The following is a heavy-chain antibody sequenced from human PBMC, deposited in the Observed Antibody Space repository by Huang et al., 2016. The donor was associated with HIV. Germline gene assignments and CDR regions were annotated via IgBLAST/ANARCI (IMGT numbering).Heavy chain of an antibody. CDR1: GYAFTSYY. CDR3: ARDRDFYDSSGYWGFNYFDY. CDR2: INPSDGSK. V-gene: IGHV1-46*01. Sequence: QVQLVQSGAEVKKPGASVKVSCKASGYAFTSYYMHWVRQAPGQGLEWRGRINPSDGSKSYAQKFQGRGTTTRDTSTNTGFMELSSLRAEDTAVYYCARDRDFYDSSGYWGFNYFDYWGQGTLVTVSS. D-gene: IGHD3-22*01. J-gene: IGHJ4*02.